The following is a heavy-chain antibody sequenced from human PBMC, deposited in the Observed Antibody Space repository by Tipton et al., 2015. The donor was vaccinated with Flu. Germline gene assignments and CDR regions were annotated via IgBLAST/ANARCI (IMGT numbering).Heavy chain of an antibody. CDR3: ARVHDYGDYGRYYYYYALDV. CDR1: GGSISSYY. J-gene: IGHJ6*02. Sequence: TLSLTCTVSGGSISSYYRSWIRQPPGKGLEWIGYIYYIGSTNYNTSLKSRATISVDTSTNQLSLKLTSVTAADTAVYYCARVHDYGDYGRYYYYYALDVWGQGTTVTVSS. V-gene: IGHV4-59*01. D-gene: IGHD4-17*01. CDR2: IYYIGST.